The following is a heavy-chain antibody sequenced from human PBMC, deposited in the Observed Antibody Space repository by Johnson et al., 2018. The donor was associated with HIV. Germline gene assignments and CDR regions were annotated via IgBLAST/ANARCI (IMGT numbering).Heavy chain of an antibody. J-gene: IGHJ3*02. CDR3: ARVRAYGDFDSGAFDI. CDR2: ISWDGGST. CDR1: GFTFDDYA. Sequence: VQLLESGGGLVQPGGSLRLSCAASGFTFDDYAMHWVRQAPGKGLEWVSLISWDGGSTYYADSVKGRFTISRDNSKNTLYLQMNSLRAEDTALYYCARVRAYGDFDSGAFDIWGQGTMVTVSS. D-gene: IGHD4-17*01. V-gene: IGHV3-43D*04.